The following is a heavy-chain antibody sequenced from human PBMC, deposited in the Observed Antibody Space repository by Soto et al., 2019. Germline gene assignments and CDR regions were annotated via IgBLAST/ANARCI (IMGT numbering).Heavy chain of an antibody. CDR2: IDPSDSYT. CDR3: ARLADSSEAAFDI. D-gene: IGHD3-22*01. Sequence: PGESLKISCKGSGDSFTSYWISWVRQMPGKGLEWMGRIDPSDSYTNYSPSFQGHVTISADKSISTAYLQWSSLKASDTAMYYCARLADSSEAAFDIWGQGTMVTVSS. J-gene: IGHJ3*02. V-gene: IGHV5-10-1*01. CDR1: GDSFTSYW.